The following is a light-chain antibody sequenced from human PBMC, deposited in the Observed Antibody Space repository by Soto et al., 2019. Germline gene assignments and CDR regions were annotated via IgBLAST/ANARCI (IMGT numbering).Light chain of an antibody. V-gene: IGKV2-24*01. CDR3: ILFSRFPRP. J-gene: IGKJ1*01. CDR2: QVS. Sequence: VLTQTPLSSPVTLGQPASISCRSSQSLVYSDGNTYLSWLQQRPGQPPRLLIYQVSNRFSGVQDRFSGSGEGTDFTLKNSGVEAEDVGVYCWILFSRFPRPFGQGTNVEI. CDR1: QSLVYSDGNTY.